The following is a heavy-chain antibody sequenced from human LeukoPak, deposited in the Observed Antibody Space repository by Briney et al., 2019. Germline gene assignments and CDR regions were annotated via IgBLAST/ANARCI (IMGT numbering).Heavy chain of an antibody. CDR1: GFTFSNYA. CDR3: AKGSYGSRPYCFDY. Sequence: GGSLRLSCAASGFTFSNYAMIWVRQSPGKGLEWVAAITGSGGDTYHADSVKGRFTISGGNSKNTVYLQMSSLRAEDTALYYCAKGSYGSRPYCFDYWGQGTLVTVSS. V-gene: IGHV3-23*01. D-gene: IGHD3-16*01. J-gene: IGHJ4*02. CDR2: ITGSGGDT.